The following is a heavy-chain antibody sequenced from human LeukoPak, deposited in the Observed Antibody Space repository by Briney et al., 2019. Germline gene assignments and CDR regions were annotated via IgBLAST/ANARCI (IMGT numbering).Heavy chain of an antibody. J-gene: IGHJ6*02. CDR3: ARPRGFYYYYYGMDV. CDR1: GFTFSSYS. Sequence: GGSLRLSCAASGFTFSSYSMNWVRQAPGKGLEWVSYISSSSSTIYYADSVKGRFTISRDNSKNTLYLQMNSLRPEDTAVYYCARPRGFYYYYYGMDVWGQGTTVTVSS. CDR2: ISSSSSTI. V-gene: IGHV3-48*01. D-gene: IGHD3-22*01.